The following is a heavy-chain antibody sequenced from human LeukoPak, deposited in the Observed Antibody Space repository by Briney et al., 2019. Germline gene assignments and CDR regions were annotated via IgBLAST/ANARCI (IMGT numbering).Heavy chain of an antibody. V-gene: IGHV3-9*01. D-gene: IGHD6-13*01. CDR1: GFTFDDYA. Sequence: GGSLRLSCAASGFTFDDYAMHWVRQAPGKGLEWVSGISWNSGSIGYADSVKGRFTISRDNAENSLYLQMNSLRAEDTALYYCAKGSAAGSPPRDYWGQGTLVTVSS. CDR3: AKGSAAGSPPRDY. CDR2: ISWNSGSI. J-gene: IGHJ4*02.